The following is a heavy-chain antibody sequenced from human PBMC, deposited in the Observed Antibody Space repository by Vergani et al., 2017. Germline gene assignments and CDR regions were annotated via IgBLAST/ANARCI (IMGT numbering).Heavy chain of an antibody. CDR3: ARVVGYCSGGSCYPGYYYGMDV. Sequence: QLQLQESGPGLVKPSETLSLTCTVSGGSISSSSYYWGWIRQPPGKGLERIGSLYYSGSTYYNPSLKSRITISVDTSKTQFSLKLSSVTAADTAVYYCARVVGYCSGGSCYPGYYYGMDVWGQGTTVTVSS. D-gene: IGHD2-15*01. CDR1: GGSISSSSYY. V-gene: IGHV4-39*07. CDR2: LYYSGST. J-gene: IGHJ6*02.